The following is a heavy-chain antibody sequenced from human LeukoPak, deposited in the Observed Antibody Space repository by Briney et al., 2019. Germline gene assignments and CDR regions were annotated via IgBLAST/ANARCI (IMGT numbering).Heavy chain of an antibody. CDR2: ISGSGGST. V-gene: IGHV3-23*01. CDR3: AKARLPPYLYYFDY. CDR1: GFTFSSYA. D-gene: IGHD5-18*01. J-gene: IGHJ4*02. Sequence: GGSLSLSCAASGFTFSSYAMSWVRQAPGKGLEWVSAISGSGGSTYYADSVKGRFTISRYNSQNTLYLQMNSLRAEDTAVYCCAKARLPPYLYYFDYWGQGTLVTVSS.